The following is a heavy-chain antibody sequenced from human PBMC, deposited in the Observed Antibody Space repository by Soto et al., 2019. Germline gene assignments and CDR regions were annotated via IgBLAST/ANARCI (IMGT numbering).Heavy chain of an antibody. CDR1: GGSISGSSYY. Sequence: PSETLSLTCTVSGGSISGSSYYWGWVRQPPGKGLEWIGSIYYSGSTFYNPSLKSRVTISVDTSKNQFSLRLTSVTAADTAVYYCARLPVAADWGQGTLVTVSS. V-gene: IGHV4-39*01. CDR2: IYYSGST. D-gene: IGHD6-19*01. J-gene: IGHJ4*02. CDR3: ARLPVAAD.